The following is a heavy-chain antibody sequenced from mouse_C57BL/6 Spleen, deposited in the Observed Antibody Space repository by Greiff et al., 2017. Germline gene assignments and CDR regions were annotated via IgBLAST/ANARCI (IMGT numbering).Heavy chain of an antibody. D-gene: IGHD1-1*01. CDR1: GYTFTDYN. CDR3: ARFLITTVVAKTYYAMDY. J-gene: IGHJ4*01. Sequence: VQLQQSGPELVKPGASVKMSCKASGYTFTDYNMHWVKQSHGKSLEWIGYINPNNGGTSYNQKFKGKATLTVNKSSSTAYMELRSLTSEDSAVYYCARFLITTVVAKTYYAMDYWGQGTSVTVSS. CDR2: INPNNGGT. V-gene: IGHV1-22*01.